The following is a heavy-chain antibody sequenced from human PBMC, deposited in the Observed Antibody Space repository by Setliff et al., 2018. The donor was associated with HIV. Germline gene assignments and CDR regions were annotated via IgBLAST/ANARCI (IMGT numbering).Heavy chain of an antibody. CDR3: ARVPSGAAGLVRAGFYF. D-gene: IGHD6-25*01. CDR2: INIDSGHT. J-gene: IGHJ4*01. V-gene: IGHV1-18*01. CDR1: GYSFTAYG. Sequence: ASVKVSCKASGYSFTAYGISWVRQAPGQGFEWMGRINIDSGHTNFAQKFQDRVTVTTDTSTNTTYMELRGLRSDDTATYYCARVPSGAAGLVRAGFYFWGQGTLVTVSS.